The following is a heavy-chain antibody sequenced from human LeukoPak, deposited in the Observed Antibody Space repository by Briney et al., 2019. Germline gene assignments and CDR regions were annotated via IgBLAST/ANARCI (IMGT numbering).Heavy chain of an antibody. V-gene: IGHV1-18*01. CDR3: ARQADFGALLSPDH. D-gene: IGHD3-10*01. Sequence: ASVKVSRKASGGTFSSYAISWVRQAPGQGLEWMGWISAYNGNAVYEQNLQGRFTMTTDTSTSTAYMELRSLRSDDTAVYYCARQADFGALLSPDHWGQGALVTVSS. CDR1: GGTFSSYA. CDR2: ISAYNGNA. J-gene: IGHJ4*02.